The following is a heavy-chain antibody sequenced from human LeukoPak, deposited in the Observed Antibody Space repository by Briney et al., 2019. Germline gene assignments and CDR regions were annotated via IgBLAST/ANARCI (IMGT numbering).Heavy chain of an antibody. Sequence: SVKVSCKASGGTFNSYTFSWVRQAPGQGLEWMGRIIPILDIANYAQKFQGRVTITADKSTSTAYMELSSLRSEDTAMYYCARHAAPEIVVNMDRTVNKDYYYYYMDVWGKGTTVTVSS. CDR3: ARHAAPEIVVNMDRTVNKDYYYYYMDV. CDR1: GGTFNSYT. CDR2: IIPILDIA. D-gene: IGHD3-22*01. J-gene: IGHJ6*03. V-gene: IGHV1-69*02.